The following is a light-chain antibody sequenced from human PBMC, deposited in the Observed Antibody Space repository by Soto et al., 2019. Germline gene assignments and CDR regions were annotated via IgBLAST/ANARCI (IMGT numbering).Light chain of an antibody. CDR1: SSNIGADYD. V-gene: IGLV1-40*01. Sequence: QSVLTQPPSVSGAPGQRVTISCTGSSSNIGADYDVHWYQQLPGTAPKLLIYDNSNRPSGVPDRFSGSKSGTSASLAITGLQAEDEADYYCQSYDGSLSGVLFGGGTKLNVL. CDR3: QSYDGSLSGVL. J-gene: IGLJ2*01. CDR2: DNS.